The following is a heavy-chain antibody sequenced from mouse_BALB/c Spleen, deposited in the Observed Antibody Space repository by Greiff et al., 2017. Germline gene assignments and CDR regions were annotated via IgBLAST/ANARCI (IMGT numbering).Heavy chain of an antibody. CDR2: ISYSGST. V-gene: IGHV3-8*02. CDR3: ARYDGNYVEDWYFDV. D-gene: IGHD2-1*01. J-gene: IGHJ1*01. CDR1: GDSITSGY. Sequence: EVQLQESGPSLVKPSQTLSLTCSVTGDSITSGYWNWIRKFPGNKLEYMGYISYSGSTYYNPSLKSRISITRDTSKNQYYLQLNSVTTEDTATYYCARYDGNYVEDWYFDVWGAGTTVTVSS.